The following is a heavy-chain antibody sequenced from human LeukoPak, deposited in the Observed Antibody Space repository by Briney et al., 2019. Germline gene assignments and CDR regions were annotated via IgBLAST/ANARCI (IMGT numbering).Heavy chain of an antibody. V-gene: IGHV3-30*03. CDR3: ARVPVTSYYFDY. Sequence: GGSLRPSCAASGFTFSSYGMHWVRQAPGKGLEWVAVISYDGSNKYYADSVKGRFTISRDNSKNTLYLQMNSLRVEDTAVYYCARVPVTSYYFDYWGQGTLVTVSS. CDR1: GFTFSSYG. D-gene: IGHD4-11*01. CDR2: ISYDGSNK. J-gene: IGHJ4*02.